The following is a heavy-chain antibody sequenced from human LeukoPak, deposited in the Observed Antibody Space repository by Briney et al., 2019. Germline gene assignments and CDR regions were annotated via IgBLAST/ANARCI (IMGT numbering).Heavy chain of an antibody. CDR3: AKDAIYCSYGRCYSEYYYYGMDF. CDR1: GFTFSTYG. Sequence: GGSLRLSCAASGFTFSTYGMVWVRQAPGKGLEWGAVIWVDGSHKYYADCVKGLFSSSRDNSKNTLDLQMNSLRAEETAVYYCAKDAIYCSYGRCYSEYYYYGMDFWGQGTTVTVSS. J-gene: IGHJ6*02. CDR2: IWVDGSHK. V-gene: IGHV3-33*06. D-gene: IGHD2-15*01.